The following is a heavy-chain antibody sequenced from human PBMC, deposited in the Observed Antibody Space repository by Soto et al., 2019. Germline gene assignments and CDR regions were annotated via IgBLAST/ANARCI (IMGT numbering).Heavy chain of an antibody. CDR1: GDSISSYY. J-gene: IGHJ6*02. CDR3: ARAGDPVLDYYYYGMDV. CDR2: IYTSGST. D-gene: IGHD3-16*01. Sequence: SETLSLTCTVSGDSISSYYWSWIGQPAGKGLEWIGRIYTSGSTNYNPSLKSRVTMSVDTSKNQFSLKLSSVTAADTAVYYCARAGDPVLDYYYYGMDVWGQGTTVTVSS. V-gene: IGHV4-4*07.